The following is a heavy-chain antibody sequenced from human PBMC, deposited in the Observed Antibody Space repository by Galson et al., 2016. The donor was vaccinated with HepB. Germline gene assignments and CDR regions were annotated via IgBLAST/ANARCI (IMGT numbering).Heavy chain of an antibody. J-gene: IGHJ4*02. Sequence: SLRLSCAASGFTFSSYAMTWVRQAPGKGLEWVSYISSSGSTIYYADSVKGRFTISRDNAKNSLYLQMNSLRAEDTAVYYCASDYTGLLYWGQGTLVTVSS. CDR3: ASDYTGLLY. D-gene: IGHD3-16*01. CDR2: ISSSGSTI. V-gene: IGHV3-48*03. CDR1: GFTFSSYA.